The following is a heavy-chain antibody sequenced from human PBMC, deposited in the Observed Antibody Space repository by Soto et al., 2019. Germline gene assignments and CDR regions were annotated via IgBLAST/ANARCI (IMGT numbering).Heavy chain of an antibody. CDR2: IYYSGST. CDR1: GGSISSYY. CDR3: ARANVEMAQPSRFNP. D-gene: IGHD2-15*01. J-gene: IGHJ5*02. V-gene: IGHV4-59*01. Sequence: ASETLTLTCTVSGGSISSYYWSWIRQPPGKGLEWIGYIYYSGSTNYNPSLKSRVTISLDTSKNQFSLKLSSVTAADTAVYYCARANVEMAQPSRFNPWGQGTLVTVSS.